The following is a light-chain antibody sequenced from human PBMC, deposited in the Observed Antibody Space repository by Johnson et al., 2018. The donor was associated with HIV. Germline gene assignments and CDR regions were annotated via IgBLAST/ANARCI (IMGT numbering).Light chain of an antibody. J-gene: IGLJ1*01. CDR3: GTWDSSLTVGV. V-gene: IGLV1-51*02. CDR1: SSNIGNNY. CDR2: ENN. Sequence: QSVLTQPPSVSAAPGQKVTISCSGSSSNIGNNYVSWYQVLPGTAPKLLIYENNKRPSGIPDRFSGSKSGTSATLGITGLQTGDEADYYCGTWDSSLTVGVFGSGTKVTVI.